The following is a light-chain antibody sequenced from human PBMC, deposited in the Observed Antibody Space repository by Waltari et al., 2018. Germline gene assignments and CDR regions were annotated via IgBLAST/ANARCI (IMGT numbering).Light chain of an antibody. Sequence: EIVMTQTPLSLSVTTGHTASIFGKSSQSLLDSNGKTYLYWYLKKPGPPPQLLIYEVSNRFPGVPDRFSGSGSGTDFALKISRVEAEDVGVYYCMQSIELPRTFGQGTKVEIK. CDR1: QSLLDSNGKTY. V-gene: IGKV2D-29*01. J-gene: IGKJ1*01. CDR3: MQSIELPRT. CDR2: EVS.